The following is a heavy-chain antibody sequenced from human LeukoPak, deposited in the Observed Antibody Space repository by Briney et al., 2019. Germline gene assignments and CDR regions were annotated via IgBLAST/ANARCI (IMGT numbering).Heavy chain of an antibody. CDR1: GFTFSSYS. D-gene: IGHD5-24*01. J-gene: IGHJ5*02. CDR3: VRGLDGYNFNWFDP. Sequence: GGSLRLSCAASGFTFSSYSMNWVRQAPGKGLEWVSSISSSSSYIYYADSVKGRFTISRDNAKNSLYLQMNSLRAEDTAVYYCVRGLDGYNFNWFDPWGQGTLVTVSS. CDR2: ISSSSSYI. V-gene: IGHV3-21*01.